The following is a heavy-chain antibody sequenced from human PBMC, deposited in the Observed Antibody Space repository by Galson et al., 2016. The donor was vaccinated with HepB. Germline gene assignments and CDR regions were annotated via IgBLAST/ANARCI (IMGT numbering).Heavy chain of an antibody. CDR1: GFLFRGYG. D-gene: IGHD3-10*02. Sequence: SLRLSCAGSGFLFRGYGMHWVRQAPGKGLEWVAADSMDGRGKFYSDSVRGRFTISRDNSNNMLFLQMDSLRPDDTAVYYCAKRHEFCPPVGCSVDYWGQGTLVSVSS. CDR3: AKRHEFCPPVGCSVDY. V-gene: IGHV3-30*18. J-gene: IGHJ4*02. CDR2: DSMDGRGK.